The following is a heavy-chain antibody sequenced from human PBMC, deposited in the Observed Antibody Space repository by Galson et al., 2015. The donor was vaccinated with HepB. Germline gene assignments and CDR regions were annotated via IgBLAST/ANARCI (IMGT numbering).Heavy chain of an antibody. D-gene: IGHD4-11*01. Sequence: SLRLSCAASGFTFSSYAMRWVRKAPGKGLEWVAVISYDGSNKYYADSVKGRFTISRDNSKNTQYLQMNSLRAEDTGVYYCAREYSNHLYYYSGMDVWGPGTTLTASS. CDR2: ISYDGSNK. J-gene: IGHJ6*02. CDR1: GFTFSSYA. V-gene: IGHV3-30-3*01. CDR3: AREYSNHLYYYSGMDV.